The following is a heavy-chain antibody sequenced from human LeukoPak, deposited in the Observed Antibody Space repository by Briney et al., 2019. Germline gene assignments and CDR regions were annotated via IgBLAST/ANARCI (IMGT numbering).Heavy chain of an antibody. D-gene: IGHD1-26*01. CDR1: GFTFSRYG. CDR3: ARVVIRRATYDY. V-gene: IGHV3-30*03. CDR2: ISYDGGNK. J-gene: IGHJ4*02. Sequence: PGGSLRLSCAASGFTFSRYGIHWVRQAPGKGLEWVAVISYDGGNKYYADSVKGRFTISRDNSKNTLYLQMNSLRAEDTAVYYCARVVIRRATYDYWGQGTLATVSS.